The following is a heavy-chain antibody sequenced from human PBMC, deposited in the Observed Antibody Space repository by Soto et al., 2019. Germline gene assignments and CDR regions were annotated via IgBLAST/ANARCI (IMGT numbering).Heavy chain of an antibody. CDR1: GFTFSTYA. CDR2: IGVSGTST. V-gene: IGHV3-23*01. CDR3: AKDGSRAKVVTQPFDY. D-gene: IGHD2-15*01. J-gene: IGHJ4*02. Sequence: WGSLRLSCAPSGFTFSTYAMNWVRQTPGKGLEWGSAIGVSGTSTYYADSVKGRFTISRVNSKNTLYLQMNSLRAEDTAIYYCAKDGSRAKVVTQPFDYWGGGALVTVSA.